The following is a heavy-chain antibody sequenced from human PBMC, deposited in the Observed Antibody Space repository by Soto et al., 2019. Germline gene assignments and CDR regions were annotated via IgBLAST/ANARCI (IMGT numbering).Heavy chain of an antibody. V-gene: IGHV3-30*04. CDR3: AREYMLYFDL. CDR2: ISYNGRNK. D-gene: IGHD2-8*01. Sequence: QVQLVESGGGVVQPGRSLRLSCAASGFTFSSYAMHWVRQAPGKGLEWVAIISYNGRNKYYADSVKGRFTISRDNSKNTLYLQMNSLRAEDTAVYYCAREYMLYFDLWGRGTLVTVSS. J-gene: IGHJ2*01. CDR1: GFTFSSYA.